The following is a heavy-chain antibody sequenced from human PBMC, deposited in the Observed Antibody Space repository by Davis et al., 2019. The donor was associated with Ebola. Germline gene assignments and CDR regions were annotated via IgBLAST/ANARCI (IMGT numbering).Heavy chain of an antibody. J-gene: IGHJ4*02. D-gene: IGHD6-6*01. CDR1: GYTFTSYA. Sequence: ASVPVSCKASGYTFTSYALIWVRQAPGQGLEWMVWINTNTGNPTYAQGFTGRFVFSLDTSVSTAYLQISSLKAEDTAVYYCARGRSIADYWGQGTLVTVSS. CDR2: INTNTGNP. V-gene: IGHV7-4-1*02. CDR3: ARGRSIADY.